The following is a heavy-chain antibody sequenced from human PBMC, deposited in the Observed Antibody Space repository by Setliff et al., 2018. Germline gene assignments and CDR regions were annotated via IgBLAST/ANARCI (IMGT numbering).Heavy chain of an antibody. CDR1: GFTFSDYY. Sequence: PGGSLRLSCAVSGFTFSDYYMMWIRQAPGRGLEWVSYISSSSFYTNYADSVKGRFTISRDNAKNSLYLQMNSLRAEDTAVYYCAKDWNYYGSGALDAFDIWGQGTMVTVSS. CDR2: ISSSSFYT. CDR3: AKDWNYYGSGALDAFDI. V-gene: IGHV3-11*05. J-gene: IGHJ3*02. D-gene: IGHD3-10*01.